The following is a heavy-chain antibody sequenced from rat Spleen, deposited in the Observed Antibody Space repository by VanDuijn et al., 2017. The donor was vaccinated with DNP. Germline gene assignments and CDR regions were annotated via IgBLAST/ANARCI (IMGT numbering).Heavy chain of an antibody. J-gene: IGHJ4*01. Sequence: EVQLQESGPGLVKPSQSLSLTCSVIGYSITSGFRWTWIRKFPGNKLEWMGYINNAGITHYNPSLKSRISIIRDTTKNQFFLQVNSVTSEDTATYYCARWNYEGYDYGLDAWGQGTSVTVSS. CDR1: GYSITSGFR. V-gene: IGHV3-3*01. D-gene: IGHD1-11*01. CDR2: INNAGIT. CDR3: ARWNYEGYDYGLDA.